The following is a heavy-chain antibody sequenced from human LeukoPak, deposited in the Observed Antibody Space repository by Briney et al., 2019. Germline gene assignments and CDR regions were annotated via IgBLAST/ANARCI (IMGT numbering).Heavy chain of an antibody. V-gene: IGHV4-39*01. D-gene: IGHD3-22*01. CDR3: ARRYEGSGYAYDY. Sequence: SETLSLTCTVSGVSITSYSHNYDWIRQPPGKGLEWIGGFHFSGAINYNPSLKSRVTIFVDTSKKRISLKLNSVTAADTAVYYCARRYEGSGYAYDYWGQGILVTVSS. CDR1: GVSITSYSHN. CDR2: FHFSGAI. J-gene: IGHJ4*02.